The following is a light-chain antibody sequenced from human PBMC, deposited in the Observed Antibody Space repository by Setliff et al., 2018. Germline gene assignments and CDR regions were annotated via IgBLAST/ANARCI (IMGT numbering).Light chain of an antibody. CDR2: DGS. CDR3: CSYTGTSTPYV. Sequence: SVLTQPASVSGSPGQSIAVSCTGSSSDVGAYKFVSWYQQRPGKAPRLMIYDGSNRPSGVSDRFSGSKSGNTASLTISGLQAEDEADYYCCSYTGTSTPYVFGTGTKVTVL. V-gene: IGLV2-14*01. J-gene: IGLJ1*01. CDR1: SSDVGAYKF.